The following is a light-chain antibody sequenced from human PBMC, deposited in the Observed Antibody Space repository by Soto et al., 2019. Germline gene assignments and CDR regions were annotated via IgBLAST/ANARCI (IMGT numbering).Light chain of an antibody. CDR3: QQYDRSPLT. CDR1: QSITGNS. Sequence: EIVLTQSPATLSLSPGERDTLSCRASQSITGNSLAWYQQKPGRPPRLLINGASSRATGVPDRFSGTGSGSDFTLIISRLEPEDFAVYYCQQYDRSPLTFGGGTKVDIK. CDR2: GAS. V-gene: IGKV3-20*01. J-gene: IGKJ4*01.